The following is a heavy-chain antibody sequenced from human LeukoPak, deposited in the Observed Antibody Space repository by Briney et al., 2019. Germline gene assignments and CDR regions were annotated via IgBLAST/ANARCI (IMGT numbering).Heavy chain of an antibody. J-gene: IGHJ6*02. Sequence: GGSLRLSCAASGFSFGNYSMNWVRQAPGKGLEWVSYSSGSGRTIYYADSVKGRFTISRDNGKNSVYLQMNSLRDEDTAVYCCAREWGYGNYGGSSMDVWGQGTTVTVSS. CDR3: AREWGYGNYGGSSMDV. CDR2: SSGSGRTI. V-gene: IGHV3-48*02. CDR1: GFSFGNYS. D-gene: IGHD4-23*01.